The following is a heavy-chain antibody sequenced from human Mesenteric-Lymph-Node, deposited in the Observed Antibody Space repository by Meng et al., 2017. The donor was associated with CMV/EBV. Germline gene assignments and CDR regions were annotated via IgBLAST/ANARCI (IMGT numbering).Heavy chain of an antibody. CDR3: ARPTYSSSGRFDP. CDR2: INHSGST. Sequence: VVYGGSFSGYYWSWIRQPPGKGLEWIGEINHSGSTNYNPSLKSRVTISVDTSKNQFSLKLRSVTAADTAIYYCARPTYSSSGRFDPWGQGTLVTVSS. V-gene: IGHV4-34*01. CDR1: GGSFSGYY. J-gene: IGHJ5*02. D-gene: IGHD6-13*01.